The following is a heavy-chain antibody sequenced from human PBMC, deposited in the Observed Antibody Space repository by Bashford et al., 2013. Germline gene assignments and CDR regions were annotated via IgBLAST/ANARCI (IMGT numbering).Heavy chain of an antibody. J-gene: IGHJ3*02. D-gene: IGHD3-22*01. CDR3: ARAGPHRDQTYYYGSSGYAFDI. Sequence: WVRQAPGQGLEWMGIINPSGGSTSYAQKFQGRVTMTRDTSISTAYMELSRLRSDDTAVYYCARAGPHRDQTYYYGSSGYAFDIWGQGTMVTVSS. CDR2: INPSGGST. V-gene: IGHV1-46*01.